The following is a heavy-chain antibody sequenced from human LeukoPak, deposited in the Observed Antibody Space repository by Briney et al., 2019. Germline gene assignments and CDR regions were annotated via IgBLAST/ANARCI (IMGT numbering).Heavy chain of an antibody. Sequence: GRSLRLSCAASGFTFSSYAMRWVSQAPGKGLEWVAVISYDGSNKYYADSVKGRFTISRDNSKNTLYLQMNSLRAEDTAVYYCAREAVLLWFGELSHYYGMDVWGQGTTVTVSS. CDR3: AREAVLLWFGELSHYYGMDV. V-gene: IGHV3-30-3*01. CDR2: ISYDGSNK. D-gene: IGHD3-10*01. J-gene: IGHJ6*02. CDR1: GFTFSSYA.